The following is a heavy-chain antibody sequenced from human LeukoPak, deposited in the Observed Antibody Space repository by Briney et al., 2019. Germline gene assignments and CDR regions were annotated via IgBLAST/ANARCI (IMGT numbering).Heavy chain of an antibody. V-gene: IGHV1-8*01. J-gene: IGHJ4*02. CDR1: GYTFTSYD. Sequence: GASVKVSCKASGYTFTSYDINWVRQATGQGLEWMGWMNPNSGNTGYAQKFQGRVTMTRNTSISTPYMELSSLRSEDTAVYYCARGRRCSGGSCYSVWLYWGQGTLVTVSS. CDR2: MNPNSGNT. CDR3: ARGRRCSGGSCYSVWLY. D-gene: IGHD2-15*01.